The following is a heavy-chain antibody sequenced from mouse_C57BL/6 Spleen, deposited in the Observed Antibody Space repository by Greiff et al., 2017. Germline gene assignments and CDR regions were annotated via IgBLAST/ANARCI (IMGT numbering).Heavy chain of an antibody. V-gene: IGHV1-64*01. CDR3: ARRGLTHFDY. CDR1: GYTFTSYW. Sequence: QVQLQQSGAELVKPGASVKLSCKASGYTFTSYWMHWVKQRPGQGLEWIGMIHPNSGSTNYNEKFKSKATLTVDKSSSTAYMQLSSLTSEDSAVYYCARRGLTHFDYWGQGTTLTVSS. D-gene: IGHD3-3*01. CDR2: IHPNSGST. J-gene: IGHJ2*01.